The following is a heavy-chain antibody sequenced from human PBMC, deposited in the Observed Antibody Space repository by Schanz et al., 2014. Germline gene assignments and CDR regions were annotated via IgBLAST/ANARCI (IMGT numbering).Heavy chain of an antibody. D-gene: IGHD5-12*01. V-gene: IGHV3-13*01. CDR1: GFNFRNYG. Sequence: VQLVESGGGVVQPGRSLRLSCAASGFNFRNYGMHWVRQVTGKGLQWVSAIHSTGETYYPDSVQGRFTISRENTKNSLYLQMTNLRAGDTAIYYCARVVRYSGYVRHWFFDLWGRGTSVTVSS. CDR2: IHSTGET. J-gene: IGHJ2*01. CDR3: ARVVRYSGYVRHWFFDL.